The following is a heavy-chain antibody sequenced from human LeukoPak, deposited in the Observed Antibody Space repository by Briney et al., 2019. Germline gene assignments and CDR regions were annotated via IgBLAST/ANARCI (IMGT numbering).Heavy chain of an antibody. J-gene: IGHJ4*02. V-gene: IGHV3-21*01. CDR1: GFTFSSYS. D-gene: IGHD2-2*01. Sequence: GGSLRLSCAASGFTFSSYSMNWVRQAPGKGLEWVSSISSSSSYIYYADSVMGRFTISRDNAKNSLYLQMNSLRAEDTAVYYYARDCSSTSHLGYWGQGTLVTVSS. CDR3: ARDCSSTSHLGY. CDR2: ISSSSSYI.